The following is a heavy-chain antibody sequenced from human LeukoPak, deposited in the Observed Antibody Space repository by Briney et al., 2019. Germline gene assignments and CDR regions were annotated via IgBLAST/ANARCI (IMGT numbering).Heavy chain of an antibody. CDR2: INTDGSST. CDR1: GFIFSSFW. CDR3: ARDFMYSGNCAGC. Sequence: GGSLRLSCVASGFIFSSFWMHWVRHAPGKGLVWVSRINTDGSSTSYADSVKGRFTISRDNAKNTLYLQMNSLRAEDTAVYYCARDFMYSGNCAGCWGQGTLVTVSS. J-gene: IGHJ4*02. V-gene: IGHV3-74*01. D-gene: IGHD6-13*01.